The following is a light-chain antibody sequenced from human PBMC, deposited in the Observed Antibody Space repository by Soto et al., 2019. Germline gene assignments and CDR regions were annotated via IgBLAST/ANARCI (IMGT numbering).Light chain of an antibody. V-gene: IGKV3-20*01. CDR2: GAS. CDR3: QQYRDSLGT. J-gene: IGKJ1*01. Sequence: EIVLTQSPGTLSLSRGERATLSCRASQSVISTYLAWYQQKPGQAPRLLIYGASSRATGIPDRFSGSGSGTDFTLTISRLEPEDFAVYYCQQYRDSLGTFGQGTKVDIK. CDR1: QSVISTY.